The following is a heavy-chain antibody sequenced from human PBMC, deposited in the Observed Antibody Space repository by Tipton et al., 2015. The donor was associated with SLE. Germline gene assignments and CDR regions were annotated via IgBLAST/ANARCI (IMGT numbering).Heavy chain of an antibody. D-gene: IGHD6-13*01. CDR3: ARVVYSFSDAFDI. CDR2: IYTSGGT. CDR1: GGSISSGSYY. J-gene: IGHJ3*02. Sequence: TLSLTCTVSGGSISSGSYYWSWIRQPAGKGLEWIGRIYTSGGTNYNPSLKSRVTISVDTSKNQFSLKLSSVTAADTAVYYCARVVYSFSDAFDIWGQGTLVTVSS. V-gene: IGHV4-61*02.